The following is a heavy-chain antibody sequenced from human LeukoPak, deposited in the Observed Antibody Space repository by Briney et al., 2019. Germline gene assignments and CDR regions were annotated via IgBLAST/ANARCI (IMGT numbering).Heavy chain of an antibody. J-gene: IGHJ6*02. CDR1: GYTFSSYG. D-gene: IGHD6-19*01. CDR2: ISAYNGHT. Sequence: PGASVKVSCKASGYTFSSYGISWVRQAPGQGLEWMGWISAYNGHTNYAEKLQGRVTMTTDTSTSTAYMDLRSLRSDDTAMYYCASGVVLAVAGTPYYYYGMDVWGQGTTVTVSS. CDR3: ASGVVLAVAGTPYYYYGMDV. V-gene: IGHV1-18*01.